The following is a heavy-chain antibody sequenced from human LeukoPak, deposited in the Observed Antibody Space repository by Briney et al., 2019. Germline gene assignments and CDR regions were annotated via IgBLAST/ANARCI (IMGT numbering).Heavy chain of an antibody. J-gene: IGHJ3*02. CDR3: ATPFGNYILNSFDI. Sequence: GGSLRLSCAASGFTFSSYAMSWVRQAPRKGLEWVSAISGSGGSTYYADSVKGRFTISRDNSKNTLYLQMSSLRAEDAAVYYCATPFGNYILNSFDIWGQGTMVTVSS. V-gene: IGHV3-23*01. CDR2: ISGSGGST. CDR1: GFTFSSYA. D-gene: IGHD4-11*01.